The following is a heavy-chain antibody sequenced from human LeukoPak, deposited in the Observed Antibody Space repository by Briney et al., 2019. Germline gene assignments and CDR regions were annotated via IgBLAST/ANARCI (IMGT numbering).Heavy chain of an antibody. CDR1: GYSISSGYY. CDR2: IYHSGST. V-gene: IGHV4-38-2*02. J-gene: IGHJ4*02. CDR3: ARSPTKRVPEDY. Sequence: SETLSLTCTVSGYSISSGYYWGWIRQPPGKGLEWIGSIYHSGSTYYNPSLKSRVTISVDKSKNQFSLRLTSVTAADTAVYYCARSPTKRVPEDYWGQGTLVTVSS. D-gene: IGHD2-2*01.